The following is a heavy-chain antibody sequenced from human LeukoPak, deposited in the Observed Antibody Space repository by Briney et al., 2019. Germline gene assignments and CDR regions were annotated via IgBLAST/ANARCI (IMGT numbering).Heavy chain of an antibody. CDR1: GFTFYSYG. CDR2: ISGSGVYT. J-gene: IGHJ3*02. D-gene: IGHD5-24*01. CDR3: AKAVDLATISVDI. Sequence: AGSLTLSCAASGFTFYSYGLNWVRQAPGKGLEGVSGISGSGVYTCYADSVKGRFTISRDNSKNTLDLLMNSLRVEDTAVYYCAKAVDLATISVDIWGQGTMVTVSS. V-gene: IGHV3-23*01.